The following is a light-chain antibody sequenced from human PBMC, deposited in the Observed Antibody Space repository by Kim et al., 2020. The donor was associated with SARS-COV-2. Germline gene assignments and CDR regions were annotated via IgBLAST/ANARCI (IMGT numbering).Light chain of an antibody. CDR1: QSVATY. CDR3: QQRGN. V-gene: IGKV3-11*01. Sequence: APLSLPAWQRATRSCRASQSVATYLAWYQQRPGQAPRLLIYDASKRPTGIPARCRGSGSGTDFTLTIGTLEPEDSAVYYCQQRGNFGQGTRLEIK. CDR2: DAS. J-gene: IGKJ5*01.